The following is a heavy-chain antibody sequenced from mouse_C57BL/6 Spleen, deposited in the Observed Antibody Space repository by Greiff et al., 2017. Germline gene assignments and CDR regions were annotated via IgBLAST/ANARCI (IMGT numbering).Heavy chain of an antibody. CDR1: GFTFSDYG. CDR3: AREGRYYYAMDY. CDR2: ISSGSSTL. Sequence: EVKLVESGGGLVKPGGSLKLSCAASGFTFSDYGMHWVRQAPEKGLEWVAYISSGSSTLYYADTVKGRFTISRDNAKNTLFLQMTSLRSEDTAMYYCAREGRYYYAMDYWGQGTSVTVSS. V-gene: IGHV5-17*01. J-gene: IGHJ4*01.